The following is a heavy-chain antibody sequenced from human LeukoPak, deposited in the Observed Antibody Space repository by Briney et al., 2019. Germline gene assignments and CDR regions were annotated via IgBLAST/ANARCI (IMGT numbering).Heavy chain of an antibody. CDR3: AKRGVVIRVFLVGFHKEAYYFDS. V-gene: IGHV3-23*01. CDR2: LSGRGGGT. Sequence: GGSLRLSCAVSGITLSNYGMSWVRQAPGKGLEWVAGLSGRGGGTNYADSVQGRFTISRDNPKNTLYLQMNSLRAEDMAVYFCAKRGVVIRVFLVGFHKEAYYFDSWGQGALVTVSS. CDR1: GITLSNYG. D-gene: IGHD3-10*01. J-gene: IGHJ4*02.